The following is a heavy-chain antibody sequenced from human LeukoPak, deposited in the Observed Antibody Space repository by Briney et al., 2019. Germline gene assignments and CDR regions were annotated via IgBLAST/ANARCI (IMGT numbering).Heavy chain of an antibody. J-gene: IGHJ4*02. Sequence: ASVKVSCKASGYTFSNHGVTWVRQARGQGLEWMGWISAYNGKINYARKLQGRVTMTTDTSTSTAYMELRSLRSDDTAVYYCARRWFGFNLIDYWGQGTLVTVS. CDR3: ARRWFGFNLIDY. D-gene: IGHD3-10*01. CDR1: GYTFSNHG. CDR2: ISAYNGKI. V-gene: IGHV1-18*01.